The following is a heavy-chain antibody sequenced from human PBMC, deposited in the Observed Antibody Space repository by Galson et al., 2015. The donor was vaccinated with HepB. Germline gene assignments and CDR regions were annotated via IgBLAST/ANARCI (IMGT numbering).Heavy chain of an antibody. Sequence: SLRLSCAASGFTFSGSGIHWVRLASGKGLEWVGRIRNRANNYATAYAASVRGRITVSRDGSKNTAYLQMNSLKTEDTAVYYCTRPGYGSSWFLDYSHGMDIWGQGTTVIVS. D-gene: IGHD6-13*01. J-gene: IGHJ6*02. CDR3: TRPGYGSSWFLDYSHGMDI. V-gene: IGHV3-73*01. CDR1: GFTFSGSG. CDR2: IRNRANNYAT.